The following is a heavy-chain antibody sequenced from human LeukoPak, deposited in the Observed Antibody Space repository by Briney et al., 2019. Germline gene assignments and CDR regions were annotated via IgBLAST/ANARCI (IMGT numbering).Heavy chain of an antibody. J-gene: IGHJ5*02. CDR1: GDSVSSNSAA. CDR2: TFYRSKWYE. V-gene: IGHV6-1*01. D-gene: IGHD2/OR15-2a*01. Sequence: SQTLSLTCAISGDSVSSNSAAWNWIRQSPSRGLEWLGRTFYRSKWYEDYAVSVKSRITINSDTFNNQFSLRLSSVTPEDTAIYYCTRERDDYFPFDPWGQGTLVTVSS. CDR3: TRERDDYFPFDP.